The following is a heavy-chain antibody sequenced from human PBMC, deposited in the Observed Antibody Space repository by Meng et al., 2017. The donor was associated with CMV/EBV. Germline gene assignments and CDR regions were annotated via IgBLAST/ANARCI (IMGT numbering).Heavy chain of an antibody. CDR3: ARHLAAIFGVDAFDI. D-gene: IGHD3-3*01. CDR2: ISSGGTI. V-gene: IGHV3-11*01. Sequence: GGSLRLSCAASGFTFSDYYMSWIRQAPGKGLEWVSYISSGGTIYYADSVKGRFTISRDNAKNSLYLQMNSLRAEDTAVYYCARHLAAIFGVDAFDIWGQGTMVTVSS. J-gene: IGHJ3*02. CDR1: GFTFSDYY.